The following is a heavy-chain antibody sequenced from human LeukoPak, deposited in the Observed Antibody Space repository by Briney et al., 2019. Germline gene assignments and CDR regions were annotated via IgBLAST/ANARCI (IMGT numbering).Heavy chain of an antibody. CDR2: FDPEDGET. J-gene: IGHJ6*03. V-gene: IGHV1-24*01. Sequence: ASVKVSCKVSGYTLTELSMHWVRQAPGKGLEWMGGFDPEDGETIYAQKFQGRVTITADESTSTAYMELSSLRSENTAVYYCARGSHGGTNPYYYYYYMDVWGKGTTVTVSS. CDR3: ARGSHGGTNPYYYYYYMDV. D-gene: IGHD2-8*01. CDR1: GYTLTELS.